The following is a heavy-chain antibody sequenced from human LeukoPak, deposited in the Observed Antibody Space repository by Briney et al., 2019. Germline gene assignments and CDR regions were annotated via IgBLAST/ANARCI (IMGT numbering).Heavy chain of an antibody. D-gene: IGHD1-26*01. J-gene: IGHJ4*02. V-gene: IGHV1-2*02. Sequence: ASVKVSCKASGYTFTGYYMRWVRQAPGQGLEWMGWINPNSGGTNYAQKFQGRFTMTRDTSISTAYMELSRLRSDDTAVYYCARAAYSGSYYCPFDYWGQGTLVTVSS. CDR1: GYTFTGYY. CDR3: ARAAYSGSYYCPFDY. CDR2: INPNSGGT.